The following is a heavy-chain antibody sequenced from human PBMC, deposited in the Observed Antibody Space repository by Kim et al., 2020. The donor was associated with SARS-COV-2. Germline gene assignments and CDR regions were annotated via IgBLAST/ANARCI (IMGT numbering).Heavy chain of an antibody. D-gene: IGHD3-3*01. CDR3: GVGAFTTLFGWTIRSGGFD. V-gene: IGHV1-8*01. Sequence: ASVKVSCKAAGYTFTSYDINWVRQAPGQGFEWMGWMNPYSGNTGYAQKFQCRVTMPSDTSITPTYMELWGLTSEDTVFYSFGVGAFTTLFGWTIRSGGFD. CDR2: MNPYSGNT. CDR1: GYTFTSYD. J-gene: IGHJ3*01.